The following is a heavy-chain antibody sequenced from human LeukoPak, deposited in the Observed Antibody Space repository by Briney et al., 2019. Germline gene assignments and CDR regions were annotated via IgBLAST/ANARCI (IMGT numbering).Heavy chain of an antibody. J-gene: IGHJ4*02. V-gene: IGHV3-15*01. CDR3: TTWTDLYDY. CDR2: IRSKSDGGTA. CDR1: GFTFSNAW. Sequence: GGSLRLSCAASGFTFSNAWMTWVRQTPGKGLEWVGRIRSKSDGGTADYAAPVKGRFTISRDDSKNMVYLQMNSLKREDTALYYCTTWTDLYDYWGQGTLVTVSS. D-gene: IGHD3/OR15-3a*01.